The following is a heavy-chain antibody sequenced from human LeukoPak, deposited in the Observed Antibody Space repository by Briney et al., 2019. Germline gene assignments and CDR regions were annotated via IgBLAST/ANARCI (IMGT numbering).Heavy chain of an antibody. Sequence: SETLSLTCTVSGGSISSYYWSWIRQPAGKGLEWIGRIYSSGSTNYNPSLKSRVTMSVNTSKNQFSLKLSSVTAADTAVYYCARGQYHLLYWYFDLWGRGTLVTVSS. CDR1: GGSISSYY. J-gene: IGHJ2*01. CDR3: ARGQYHLLYWYFDL. V-gene: IGHV4-4*07. D-gene: IGHD2-2*01. CDR2: IYSSGST.